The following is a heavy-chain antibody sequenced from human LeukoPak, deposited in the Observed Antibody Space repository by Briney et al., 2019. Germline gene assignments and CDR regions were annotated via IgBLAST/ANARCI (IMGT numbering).Heavy chain of an antibody. D-gene: IGHD3-22*01. CDR3: AKDMGDDSSGYLGYFDL. J-gene: IGHJ2*01. CDR1: GFTFDDYA. Sequence: GGSLRLSCAASGFTFDDYAMHWVRQAPGKGLEWVSGISWNSGSIGYADSVKGRFTISRDNAKNSLYLQMNSLRAEDTALYYCAKDMGDDSSGYLGYFDLWGRGTLVTVSS. V-gene: IGHV3-9*01. CDR2: ISWNSGSI.